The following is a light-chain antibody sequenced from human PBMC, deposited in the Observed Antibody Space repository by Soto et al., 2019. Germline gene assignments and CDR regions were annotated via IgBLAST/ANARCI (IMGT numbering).Light chain of an antibody. CDR2: KVS. V-gene: IGKV2-30*02. Sequence: DVVMTQSPLALPVTLGQPASISCRSIQSLLLSDVTTYLHWFQQRPGQSPRRLIYKVSNRDSGVPDRFSGSGSGTDFTLKISKVEAEDVGVYYCMQGTHWPPYTFGQGTKLEIK. CDR1: QSLLLSDVTTY. J-gene: IGKJ2*01. CDR3: MQGTHWPPYT.